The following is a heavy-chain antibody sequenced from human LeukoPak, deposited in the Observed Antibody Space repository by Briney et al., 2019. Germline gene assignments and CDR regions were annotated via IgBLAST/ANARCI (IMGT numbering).Heavy chain of an antibody. V-gene: IGHV5-51*01. J-gene: IGHJ4*02. Sequence: GESLKISCKASGYSFATYWIAWVRQMPGKGLEWPGIIYPGDSETKYSPSFQGQVTISVDKSISTAYLQWSSLKVSDTAMYYCARTSGGLHYWGQGTLVTVSS. CDR3: ARTSGGLHY. D-gene: IGHD3/OR15-3a*01. CDR2: IYPGDSET. CDR1: GYSFATYW.